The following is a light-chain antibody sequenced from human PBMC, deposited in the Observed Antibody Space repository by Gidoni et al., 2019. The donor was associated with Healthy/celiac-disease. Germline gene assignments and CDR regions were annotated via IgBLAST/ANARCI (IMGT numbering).Light chain of an antibody. V-gene: IGKV3-20*01. CDR2: GAS. Sequence: EIVLTQSPGTLSLSPGERATLSCRASQSVSSSYLAWYQQKPGQAPRLLIYGASSRATGIPDRFSGSGSGTDFTLTISRLEPEDFAVYYCQQYGSSPRTFAQGTSVEIK. CDR3: QQYGSSPRT. J-gene: IGKJ1*01. CDR1: QSVSSSY.